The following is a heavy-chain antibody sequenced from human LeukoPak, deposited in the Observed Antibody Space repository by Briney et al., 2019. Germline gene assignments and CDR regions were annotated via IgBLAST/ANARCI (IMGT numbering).Heavy chain of an antibody. CDR1: GFSLSDHY. V-gene: IGHV3-72*01. CDR2: TRDKAHSYTT. CDR3: AKPGPNAFDI. J-gene: IGHJ3*02. Sequence: GGSLRLSCAASGFSLSDHYMDWFRQAPGKGLEWVGRTRDKAHSYTTEYAASVKGRFTISRDDSKNSLYLQMNSLRAEDTAVYYCAKPGPNAFDIWGQGTMVTVSS.